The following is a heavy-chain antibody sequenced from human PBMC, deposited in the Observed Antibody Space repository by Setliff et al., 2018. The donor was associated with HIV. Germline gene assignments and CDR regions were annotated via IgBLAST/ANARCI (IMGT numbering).Heavy chain of an antibody. Sequence: GGSLRLSCAASGFTFSSYAMHWVRQAPGKGLEWVAVISYDGSNKYYADSVKGRFTISRDNSKNTLYPQMNSLRAEDTAVYYCARKGGYYYVAYYYGMDVWGQGTTVTVSS. V-gene: IGHV3-30*04. CDR3: ARKGGYYYVAYYYGMDV. D-gene: IGHD3-22*01. CDR2: ISYDGSNK. CDR1: GFTFSSYA. J-gene: IGHJ6*02.